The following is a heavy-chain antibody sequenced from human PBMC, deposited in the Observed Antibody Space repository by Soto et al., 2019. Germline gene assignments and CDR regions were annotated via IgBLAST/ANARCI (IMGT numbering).Heavy chain of an antibody. CDR2: INPNSGGT. Sequence: ASVKVSCKASGYTFTGYYMHWVRQAPGRGLEWMGWINPNSGGTNYAQKFQGWVTMTRDTSISTAYMELSRLRSDDTAVYYCARDRCSSTSCYGYFXYWGQGTLVTVSS. J-gene: IGHJ4*02. D-gene: IGHD2-2*01. V-gene: IGHV1-2*04. CDR3: ARDRCSSTSCYGYFXY. CDR1: GYTFTGYY.